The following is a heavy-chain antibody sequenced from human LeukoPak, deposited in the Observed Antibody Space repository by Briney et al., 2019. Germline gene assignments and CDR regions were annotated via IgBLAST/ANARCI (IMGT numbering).Heavy chain of an antibody. CDR1: GDIVSSNSAA. J-gene: IGHJ5*02. V-gene: IGHV6-1*01. CDR3: ARERNYYDGSGYYYGWFDP. Sequence: SQTLSLTCAISGDIVSSNSAAWNWIRQSPSRGLEWLVRTYYRSKWYNDYAVSVKSRITINPDTSKNQFSLQLNSVTPEDTAVYYCARERNYYDGSGYYYGWFDPWGQGTLVTVSS. CDR2: TYYRSKWYN. D-gene: IGHD3-22*01.